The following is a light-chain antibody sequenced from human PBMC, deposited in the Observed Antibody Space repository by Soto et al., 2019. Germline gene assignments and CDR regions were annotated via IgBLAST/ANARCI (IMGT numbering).Light chain of an antibody. Sequence: EVVMTQSPATLSLSPGERATLSCRASQSVSSNLAWYQQKPGQAPRLLISGASTRATGIPARFSGSGSGTDFTLTISRLEPEDFAVYYCQQYGSSGTFGQGTKVDIK. CDR2: GAS. V-gene: IGKV3-20*01. CDR1: QSVSSN. J-gene: IGKJ1*01. CDR3: QQYGSSGT.